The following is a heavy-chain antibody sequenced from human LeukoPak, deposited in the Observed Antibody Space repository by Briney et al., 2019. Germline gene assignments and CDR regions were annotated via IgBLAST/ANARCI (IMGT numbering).Heavy chain of an antibody. V-gene: IGHV3-33*01. D-gene: IGHD6-19*01. CDR3: SRGRGSGFYDALDM. J-gene: IGHJ3*02. Sequence: GGSPSPSCAASGFTLSSLGMHWVRQAPGKGLEWVAVIWYDGSNKFYADSVRGRFTISRDNSKNTLYVQMNSLRAEDTAVYYCSRGRGSGFYDALDMWARGTMVTVSS. CDR1: GFTLSSLG. CDR2: IWYDGSNK.